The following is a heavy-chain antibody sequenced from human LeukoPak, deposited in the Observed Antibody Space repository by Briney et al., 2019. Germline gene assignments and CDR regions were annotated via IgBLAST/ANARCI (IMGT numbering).Heavy chain of an antibody. CDR1: GFTLSDHY. Sequence: KPGGSLRLSCTVSGFTLSDHYMSWFRKSPGRGLEWISWITSSGTTIDYADSVKGRFTISRDNTKNSIYLQMNSLRADDTAFYYCARDPDYGDPYWGQGTLVTVSS. V-gene: IGHV3-11*01. J-gene: IGHJ4*02. CDR3: ARDPDYGDPY. CDR2: ITSSGTTI. D-gene: IGHD4-17*01.